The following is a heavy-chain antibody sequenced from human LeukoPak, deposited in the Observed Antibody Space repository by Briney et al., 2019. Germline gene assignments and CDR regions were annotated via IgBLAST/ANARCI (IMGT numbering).Heavy chain of an antibody. CDR1: GGSISSGSYY. D-gene: IGHD3-16*01. J-gene: IGHJ4*02. V-gene: IGHV4-61*02. Sequence: SETLSLTCTVSGGSISSGSYYWSWIRQPAGKGLEWIGRIYTSGSTNYNPSLKSRVTISVDTSKNRFSLKLSSVTAADTAVYYCARMVRRTFHFDYWGQGTLVTVSS. CDR3: ARMVRRTFHFDY. CDR2: IYTSGST.